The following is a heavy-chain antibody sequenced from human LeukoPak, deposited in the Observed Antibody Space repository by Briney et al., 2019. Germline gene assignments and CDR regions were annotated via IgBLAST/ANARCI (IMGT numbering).Heavy chain of an antibody. CDR3: AELGITMIGGV. CDR2: ISSSGSTI. V-gene: IGHV3-48*04. Sequence: GGSLRLSCGASGFTFRNYGLHWVRQAPGKGLEWVSYISSSGSTIYYADSVKGRFTISRDNAKNSLYLQMNSLRAEDTAVYYCAELGITMIGGVWGKGTTVTISS. CDR1: GFTFRNYG. D-gene: IGHD3-10*02. J-gene: IGHJ6*04.